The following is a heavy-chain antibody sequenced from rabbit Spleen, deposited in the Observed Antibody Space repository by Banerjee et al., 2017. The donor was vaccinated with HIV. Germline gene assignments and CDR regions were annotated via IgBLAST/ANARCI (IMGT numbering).Heavy chain of an antibody. V-gene: IGHV1S47*01. Sequence: QEQLVESGGGLVQPEGSLTLTCKASGFDFSSNTMCWVRQAPGKGPEWIACIYNGDGSTYYASWVNGRFTISSDNAQSTVDLKMTSLTAADTATYFCARAIVPWLGLTRLDLWGPGTLVTVS. CDR2: IYNGDGST. J-gene: IGHJ3*01. D-gene: IGHD4-1*01. CDR3: ARAIVPWLGLTRLDL. CDR1: GFDFSSNT.